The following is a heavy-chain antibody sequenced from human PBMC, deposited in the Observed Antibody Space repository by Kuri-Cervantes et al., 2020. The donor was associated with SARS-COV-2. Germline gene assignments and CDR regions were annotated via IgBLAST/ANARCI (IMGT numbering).Heavy chain of an antibody. CDR2: IYYSGST. V-gene: IGHV4-61*01. J-gene: IGHJ4*02. Sequence: SETLSLTCTVCAGCIISSSYYWGWIRQPPGKGLEWIGYIYYSGSTNYNPSLKSRVTISVDTSKNQFSLKLSSVTAADTAVYYCARDRGPPLGGYYYEFNDYWGQGALVTVSS. CDR1: AGCIISSSYY. D-gene: IGHD3-22*01. CDR3: ARDRGPPLGGYYYEFNDY.